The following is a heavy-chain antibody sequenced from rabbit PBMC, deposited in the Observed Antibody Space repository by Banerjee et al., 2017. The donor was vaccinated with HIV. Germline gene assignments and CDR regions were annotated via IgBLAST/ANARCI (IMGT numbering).Heavy chain of an antibody. CDR2: INTSSGNT. J-gene: IGHJ4*01. Sequence: QEQLEESGGDLVKPEGSLTLTCTASGFSFSNKYVMCWVRQAPGKGLEWIACINTSSGNTVYASWAKGRFTISKTSSTVDLKMTSMTAADTATYFCASDLAGVTGWNFGLWGPGTLVTVS. D-gene: IGHD4-1*01. V-gene: IGHV1S45*01. CDR3: ASDLAGVTGWNFGL. CDR1: GFSFSNKYV.